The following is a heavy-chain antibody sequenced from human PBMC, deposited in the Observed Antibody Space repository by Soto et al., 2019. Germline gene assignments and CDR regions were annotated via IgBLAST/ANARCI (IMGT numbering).Heavy chain of an antibody. CDR3: ARENPIVLMVYAKGSRWFGP. V-gene: IGHV4-59*01. CDR1: GGSISVYY. J-gene: IGHJ5*02. CDR2: IYYSGST. Sequence: SETLSLTCTISGGSISVYYWSWIRQSPRQGLEWIGYIYYSGSTNYNPSLKSRVTISVDTSKNQFSLKLSSVTAADTAAYYCARENPIVLMVYAKGSRWFGPWGQGTLVTVSS. D-gene: IGHD2-8*01.